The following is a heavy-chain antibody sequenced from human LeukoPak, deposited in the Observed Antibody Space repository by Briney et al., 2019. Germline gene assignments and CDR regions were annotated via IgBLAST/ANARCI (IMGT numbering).Heavy chain of an antibody. CDR1: GLNFGNYW. CDR3: ARDFES. V-gene: IGHV3-7*03. Sequence: PGGSLRLSCVASGLNFGNYWMDWVRQAPGKGLEWVGNINQDGSAKNYVDSVKGRFTISRDNAEKSLYLQMNSLRAEDTAIYYCARDFESWGQGTLVTVSS. CDR2: INQDGSAK. J-gene: IGHJ4*02.